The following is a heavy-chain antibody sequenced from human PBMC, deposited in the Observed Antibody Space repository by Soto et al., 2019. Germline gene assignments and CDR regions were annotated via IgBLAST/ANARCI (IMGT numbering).Heavy chain of an antibody. Sequence: QVQLVESGGGVVQPGRSLRLSCAASGFTFSSYAIHWVRQAPGKGLEWLAVISYDGSNKYYADSVKGRFTISRDNSKNTLYLQMNSLRAEDTAVYYCAAYYDYVWGSYREDFDYWGQGTLVTVSS. V-gene: IGHV3-30-3*01. J-gene: IGHJ4*02. CDR2: ISYDGSNK. CDR1: GFTFSSYA. D-gene: IGHD3-16*02. CDR3: AAYYDYVWGSYREDFDY.